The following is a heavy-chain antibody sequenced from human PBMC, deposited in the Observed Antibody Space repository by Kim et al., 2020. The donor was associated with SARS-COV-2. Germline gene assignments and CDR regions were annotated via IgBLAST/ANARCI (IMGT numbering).Heavy chain of an antibody. D-gene: IGHD3-10*01. CDR3: AGADSGSYYCGMDV. Sequence: AGSVMGRFTISRDNAKNARSLQMNSRRAEDTAVYYCAGADSGSYYCGMDVWGQGTTVTASS. J-gene: IGHJ6*02. V-gene: IGHV3-30*01.